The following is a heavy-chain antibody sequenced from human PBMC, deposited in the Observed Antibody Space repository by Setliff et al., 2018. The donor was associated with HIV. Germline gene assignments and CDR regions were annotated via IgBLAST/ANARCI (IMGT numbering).Heavy chain of an antibody. D-gene: IGHD3-10*01. Sequence: GASVKVSCKASGGTFSTYAIHWVRQAPGQGLEWMGGIPLFGTANYAQKFQGRVTITADESTSTAYMELRSLTSEDTAVYFCARGPHRYYYQIRGYFYYMDVWGKGTTVTVSS. J-gene: IGHJ6*03. V-gene: IGHV1-69*13. CDR2: IPLFGTA. CDR3: ARGPHRYYYQIRGYFYYMDV. CDR1: GGTFSTYA.